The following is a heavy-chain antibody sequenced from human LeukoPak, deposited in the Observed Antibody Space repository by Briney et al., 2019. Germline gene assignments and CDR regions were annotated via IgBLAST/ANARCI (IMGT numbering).Heavy chain of an antibody. CDR2: TQQDGSEK. D-gene: IGHD6-19*01. V-gene: IGHV3-7*01. J-gene: IGHJ4*02. CDR1: GFTFSSYW. Sequence: PRRSLRLSCPASGFTFSSYWMSWVRHAPGKWLEWVANTQQDGSEKYYEDSVKGRFTVSRDNAKNSLYLQMNSLRAQDTAVYSCAKGSSGWYNKYYFGYWGQGTLVTVSS. CDR3: AKGSSGWYNKYYFGY.